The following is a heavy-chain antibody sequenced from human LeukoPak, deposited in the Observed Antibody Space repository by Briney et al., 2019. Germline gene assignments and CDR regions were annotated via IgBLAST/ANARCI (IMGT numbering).Heavy chain of an antibody. CDR3: AKAYYYDSSGYYPTEDY. CDR2: ISGSGGST. D-gene: IGHD3-22*01. Sequence: PGGSLRLSCAASGFTFCSYAMSWVRRAPGEGLGWVSAISGSGGSTYYADSVKGRFTISRDNSKNTLYLQMNSLRAEDTAVYYCAKAYYYDSSGYYPTEDYWGQGTLVTVSS. CDR1: GFTFCSYA. J-gene: IGHJ4*02. V-gene: IGHV3-23*01.